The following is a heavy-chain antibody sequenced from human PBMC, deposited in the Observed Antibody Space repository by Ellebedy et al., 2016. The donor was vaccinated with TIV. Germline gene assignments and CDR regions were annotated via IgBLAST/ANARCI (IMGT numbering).Heavy chain of an antibody. V-gene: IGHV1-2*02. D-gene: IGHD1-1*01. CDR3: ARVRRASNGMDV. J-gene: IGHJ6*02. Sequence: ASVKVSCKASGYTFTANYIHWVRQAPGQGLEWMGWINPDSGGTNFAQKFQDRVSMTRDTSVNTAYMELSRMESEDTAVYYCARVRRASNGMDVWGQGTTVTVS. CDR1: GYTFTANY. CDR2: INPDSGGT.